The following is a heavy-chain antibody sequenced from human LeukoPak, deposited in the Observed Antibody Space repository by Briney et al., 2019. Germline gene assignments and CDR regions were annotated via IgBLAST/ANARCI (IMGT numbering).Heavy chain of an antibody. J-gene: IGHJ4*02. CDR2: IIPILGTA. Sequence: SVKVSCKASGGTFSSYAISWVRQAPGQGLEWMGGIIPILGTANYAQKFQGRVTITTDESTSTAYMELSSLRSEDTAVYYCARTSGSYYYFDYWGQGTLVTVSS. D-gene: IGHD1-26*01. CDR3: ARTSGSYYYFDY. CDR1: GGTFSSYA. V-gene: IGHV1-69*05.